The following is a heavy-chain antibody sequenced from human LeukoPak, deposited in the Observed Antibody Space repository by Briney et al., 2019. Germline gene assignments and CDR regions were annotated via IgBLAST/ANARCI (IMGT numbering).Heavy chain of an antibody. CDR1: GVFISTHY. CDR2: IYSSGST. CDR3: ARSIFGATSNPYYFDY. V-gene: IGHV4-59*08. D-gene: IGHD3-3*01. J-gene: IGHJ4*02. Sequence: SETLSLTCTVSGVFISTHYWSWIRQPPGKGLESLGFIYSSGSTHYNPSLKSRLTMSLDTCKNQFSLKLSSVTAADTAVYYCARSIFGATSNPYYFDYWGQGTLVTVSS.